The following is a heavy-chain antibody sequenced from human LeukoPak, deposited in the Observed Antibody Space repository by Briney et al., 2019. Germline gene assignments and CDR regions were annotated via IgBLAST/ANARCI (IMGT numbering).Heavy chain of an antibody. V-gene: IGHV4-34*01. CDR2: INHSGST. J-gene: IGHJ4*02. Sequence: SETLSLTCAVYGGSFSGYYWSWIRQPPGKGLEWIGEINHSGSTNYNPSLKSRVTISVDMSKNQFFLKLSSVTAADTAVYYCARAPWVLWFGAYYFDYWGQGTLVTVSS. CDR1: GGSFSGYY. CDR3: ARAPWVLWFGAYYFDY. D-gene: IGHD3-10*01.